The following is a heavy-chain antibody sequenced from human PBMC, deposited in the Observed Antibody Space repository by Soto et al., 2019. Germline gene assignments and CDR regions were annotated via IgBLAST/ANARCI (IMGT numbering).Heavy chain of an antibody. Sequence: PGGSLRLSCAVSGFTVSNNYMSWVRQAPGKGLEGVSVIYSGGYTAYGDSVKGRFTISRDNSNNMLYLEMNSLRPDDTAVYYCARDRQKALVVVAATGGFDYWGQGTPVTVSS. J-gene: IGHJ4*02. D-gene: IGHD2-15*01. CDR1: GFTVSNNY. CDR2: IYSGGYT. CDR3: ARDRQKALVVVAATGGFDY. V-gene: IGHV3-53*05.